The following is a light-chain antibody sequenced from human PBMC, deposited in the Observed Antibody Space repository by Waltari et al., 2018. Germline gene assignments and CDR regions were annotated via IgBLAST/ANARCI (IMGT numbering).Light chain of an antibody. CDR2: WAS. CDR1: QSVLFSSNSKNY. Sequence: DIVMTQSPDSLSVSLGETATINCKSSQSVLFSSNSKNYLAWYRQKPGQPPNLLIYWASTRESGVPDRCSGSASGTYFTLTISRLQAEYVAVYYCQQYYYIPYTFGQGAKLEIK. J-gene: IGKJ2*01. CDR3: QQYYYIPYT. V-gene: IGKV4-1*01.